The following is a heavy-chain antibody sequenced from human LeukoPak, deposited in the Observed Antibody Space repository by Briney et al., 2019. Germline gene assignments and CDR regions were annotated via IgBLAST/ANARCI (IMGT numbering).Heavy chain of an antibody. J-gene: IGHJ4*02. CDR1: GSTFSNYY. CDR3: ARGLPATLLDY. CDR2: ISSSDTTI. V-gene: IGHV3-11*01. D-gene: IGHD2-2*01. Sequence: GGSLRLSCVASGSTFSNYYMSWIRQAPGKGLEWVSYISSSDTTIYYADSVKGRFTISRDNAKNSLYLQMNSLRVEDTAVYYCARGLPATLLDYWGQGTLVTVSS.